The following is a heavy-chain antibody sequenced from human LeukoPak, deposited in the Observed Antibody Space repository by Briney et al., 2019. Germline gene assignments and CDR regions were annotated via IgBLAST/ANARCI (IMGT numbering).Heavy chain of an antibody. Sequence: SETPSLTCTVSGGSISSYYWSWIRQPPGKGLEWIGYIYYSGSTNYNPSLKSRVTISVDKSKNQFSLKLSSVTAADTAVYYCARGPYSSSWYEGYYYYYGMDVWGKGTTVTVSS. J-gene: IGHJ6*04. CDR2: IYYSGST. D-gene: IGHD6-13*01. CDR3: ARGPYSSSWYEGYYYYYGMDV. CDR1: GGSISSYY. V-gene: IGHV4-59*12.